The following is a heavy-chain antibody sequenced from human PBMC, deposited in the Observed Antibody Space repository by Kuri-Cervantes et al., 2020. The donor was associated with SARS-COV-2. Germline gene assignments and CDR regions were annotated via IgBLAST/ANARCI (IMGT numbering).Heavy chain of an antibody. V-gene: IGHV3-23*01. CDR1: GFTFSSYA. CDR2: ISGSGGST. D-gene: IGHD3-3*01. Sequence: GESLKISCAASGFTFSSYAMSWVRQAPGKGLEWVSAISGSGGSTYYADSVKGRFTISRDNAKNSLYLQMNSLRAEDTAVYYCARNFWSGYHYYYMDVWGKGTTVTVSS. CDR3: ARNFWSGYHYYYMDV. J-gene: IGHJ6*03.